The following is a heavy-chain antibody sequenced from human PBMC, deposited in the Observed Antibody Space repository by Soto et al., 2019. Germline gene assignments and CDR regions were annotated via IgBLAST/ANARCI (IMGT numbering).Heavy chain of an antibody. Sequence: SETLSLTCAVYGGSFSGYYWSWIRQPPGKGLEWIGEINHSGSTNYNPSLKSRVPISVDTSKNQFSLKLSSVTAADTAVYYCARGEAAAGINWFDPWGQGTLVTVSS. D-gene: IGHD6-13*01. CDR2: INHSGST. V-gene: IGHV4-34*01. CDR1: GGSFSGYY. J-gene: IGHJ5*02. CDR3: ARGEAAAGINWFDP.